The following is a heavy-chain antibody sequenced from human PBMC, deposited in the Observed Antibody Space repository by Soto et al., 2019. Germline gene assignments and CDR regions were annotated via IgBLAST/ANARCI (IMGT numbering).Heavy chain of an antibody. J-gene: IGHJ2*01. Sequence: EVQLVESGGGLVQPGGSLRVSCAASGFTVSSNYMSWVRQAPGKGLEWVSVIYSGGSTYYADSVKGRFTISRHNSKNTLYLQMNSLRDEDTAVYYCARDQRYFDWLLENTSWYCDLWGRGTLVTVSS. D-gene: IGHD3-9*01. CDR1: GFTVSSNY. CDR2: IYSGGST. V-gene: IGHV3-53*04. CDR3: ARDQRYFDWLLENTSWYCDL.